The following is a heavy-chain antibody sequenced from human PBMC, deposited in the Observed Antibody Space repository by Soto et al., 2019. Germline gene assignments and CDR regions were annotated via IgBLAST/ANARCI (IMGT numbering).Heavy chain of an antibody. Sequence: GASVKVSCKASGGTFSSYAISWVRQAPGQGLEWMGGIIPIFGTANYAQKFQGRVTITADESTSTAYMELSSLRSEDTAVYYCARDDYGGNRLDYWGQGTLVTVSS. CDR2: IIPIFGTA. CDR1: GGTFSSYA. V-gene: IGHV1-69*13. CDR3: ARDDYGGNRLDY. J-gene: IGHJ4*02. D-gene: IGHD4-17*01.